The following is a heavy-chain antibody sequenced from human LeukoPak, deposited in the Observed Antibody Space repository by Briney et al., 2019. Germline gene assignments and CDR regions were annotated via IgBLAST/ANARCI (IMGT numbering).Heavy chain of an antibody. Sequence: PGGSLRLSCAASGFTFSSYAMSWVRQAPGKGLEWVSAISGSGGSTYYADSVKGRFTISRDNSKNTLYPQMNSLRAEDTAVYYCAIDPRDYDYIWRDAFDIWGQGTMVTVSS. CDR1: GFTFSSYA. J-gene: IGHJ3*02. CDR2: ISGSGGST. V-gene: IGHV3-23*01. D-gene: IGHD3-16*01. CDR3: AIDPRDYDYIWRDAFDI.